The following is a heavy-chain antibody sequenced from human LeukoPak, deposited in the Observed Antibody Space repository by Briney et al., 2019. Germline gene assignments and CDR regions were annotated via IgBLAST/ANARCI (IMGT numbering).Heavy chain of an antibody. D-gene: IGHD3-10*01. CDR2: IYHSGST. Sequence: PSETLSLTCTVSGSSISSGYYWGWIRQPPGKGLEWIGNIYHSGSTYYNPSLKSRVTISVDTSKNQFSLKLSSVTAAGTAMYYCASLYGSGFSFDYWGQGTLVTVSS. J-gene: IGHJ4*02. CDR3: ASLYGSGFSFDY. V-gene: IGHV4-38-2*02. CDR1: GSSISSGYY.